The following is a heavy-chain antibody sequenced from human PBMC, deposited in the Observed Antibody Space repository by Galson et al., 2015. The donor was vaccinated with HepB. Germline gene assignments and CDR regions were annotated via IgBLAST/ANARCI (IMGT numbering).Heavy chain of an antibody. J-gene: IGHJ6*02. D-gene: IGHD3-16*02. CDR3: ARERAFGGVIVFTSYYYYGMDV. V-gene: IGHV3-48*03. Sequence: SLRLSCAASGFTFSRYEMNWVRQAPGKGLEWVSYISSSGSTIYYADSVKGRFTISRDNAKNSLYLQMNSLRAEDTAVYYCARERAFGGVIVFTSYYYYGMDVWGQGTTVTVSS. CDR1: GFTFSRYE. CDR2: ISSSGSTI.